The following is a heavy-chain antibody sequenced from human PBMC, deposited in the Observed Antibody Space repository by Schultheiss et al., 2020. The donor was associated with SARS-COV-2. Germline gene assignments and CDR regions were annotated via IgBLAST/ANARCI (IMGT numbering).Heavy chain of an antibody. D-gene: IGHD2-2*01. J-gene: IGHJ6*03. CDR1: GFTFSDYY. CDR2: IGEINHGGTT. CDR3: ARHLYSTSGNYFYYYLGV. Sequence: GSLRLSCAASGFTFSDYYMSWIRQAPGKGLEWIGEIGEINHGGTTNYNPSFKSRVTISADTSKNQFSLKLSSVTAADTAVYYCARHLYSTSGNYFYYYLGVWGKGTTVTVSS. V-gene: IGHV4-34*01.